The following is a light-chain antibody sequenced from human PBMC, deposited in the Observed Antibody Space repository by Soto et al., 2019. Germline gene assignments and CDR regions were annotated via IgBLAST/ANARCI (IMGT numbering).Light chain of an antibody. CDR1: RSNIGDNA. V-gene: IGLV1-36*01. CDR3: SAWDDSLNAYV. CDR2: YDD. Sequence: QSVLTQPPSVSEAPRQRVTISCSGRRSNIGDNAVNWYQQVPGKAPKLLIYYDDLLPSGVSDRFSGSKSGTSASLAISGLQSDDEADYYCSAWDDSLNAYVFGTGTKLTVL. J-gene: IGLJ1*01.